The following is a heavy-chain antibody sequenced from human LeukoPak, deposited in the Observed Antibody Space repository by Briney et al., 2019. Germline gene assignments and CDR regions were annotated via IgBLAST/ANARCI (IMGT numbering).Heavy chain of an antibody. J-gene: IGHJ1*01. V-gene: IGHV3-30*04. CDR1: GFTFSSYA. D-gene: IGHD3-3*01. CDR2: ISYDGSNK. CDR3: ARSGFSGLIQH. Sequence: GRSLRLSCAASGFTFSSYAMHWVRQAPGKGLEWVAVISYDGSNKYYADSVKGRFTISRDNSKNTLYLQMNSLRAEDTAVYYCARSGFSGLIQHWGQGTLVTVSS.